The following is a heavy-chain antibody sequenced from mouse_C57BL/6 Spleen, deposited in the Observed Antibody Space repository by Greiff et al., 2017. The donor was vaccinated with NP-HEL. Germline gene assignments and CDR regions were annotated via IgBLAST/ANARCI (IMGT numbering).Heavy chain of an antibody. CDR3: ARSYYGSSYDYFDY. Sequence: QVKLQQSGAELVRPGASVKLSCKASGYTFTDYYINWVKQRPGQGLEWIARIYPGSGNTYYNEKFKGKATLTAEKSSSTAYMQLRSLTSEDSAVYFCARSYYGSSYDYFDYWGQGTTLTVSS. CDR1: GYTFTDYY. J-gene: IGHJ2*01. CDR2: IYPGSGNT. D-gene: IGHD1-1*01. V-gene: IGHV1-76*01.